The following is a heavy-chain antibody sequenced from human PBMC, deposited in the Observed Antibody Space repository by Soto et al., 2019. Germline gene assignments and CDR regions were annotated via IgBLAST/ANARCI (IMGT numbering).Heavy chain of an antibody. D-gene: IGHD2-15*01. V-gene: IGHV1-3*01. Sequence: ASVKVSCKASGYTFTRYTVNWVRQAPGQRLEWMGWINPDNGNTKSSQKFQDRVIITRDTSASTAYMDLSSLRSEDTAVYYCARGIATGQLDPWGQGTLVTVSS. J-gene: IGHJ5*02. CDR1: GYTFTRYT. CDR3: ARGIATGQLDP. CDR2: INPDNGNT.